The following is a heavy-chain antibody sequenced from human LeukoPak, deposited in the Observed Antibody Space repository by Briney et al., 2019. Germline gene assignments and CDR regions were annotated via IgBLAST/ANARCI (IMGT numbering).Heavy chain of an antibody. Sequence: GASLRLSCAASGFTFSIYAMNWVRQAPGKGLEWVSGISSSGGSTYYANSVKGRFTISRDNSKNTLYLQMNSLRAEDTALYYCAKDQKYCSSSNCQLGPRGYYYYYGMDVWGQGTTVTVSS. CDR1: GFTFSIYA. CDR3: AKDQKYCSSSNCQLGPRGYYYYYGMDV. V-gene: IGHV3-23*01. D-gene: IGHD2-2*01. CDR2: ISSSGGST. J-gene: IGHJ6*02.